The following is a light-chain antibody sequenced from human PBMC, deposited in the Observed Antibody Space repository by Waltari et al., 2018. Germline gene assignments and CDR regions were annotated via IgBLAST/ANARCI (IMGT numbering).Light chain of an antibody. CDR1: QDIINY. V-gene: IGKV1-33*01. Sequence: DIQMTQSPSSLSASIGDRVTITCQASQDIINYLNWYKQTPGKAPKLLIDDASNLATGVPSRFSGGRSGTDFSLTITSLHPVDIVTYFCQQYENLPYTFCQVTKLEIK. CDR3: QQYENLPYT. J-gene: IGKJ2*01. CDR2: DAS.